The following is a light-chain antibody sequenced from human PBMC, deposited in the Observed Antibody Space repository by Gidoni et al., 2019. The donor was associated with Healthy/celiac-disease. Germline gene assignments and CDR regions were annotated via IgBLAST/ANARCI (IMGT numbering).Light chain of an antibody. CDR2: DAS. Sequence: DIQLTQSPSSLSASEGDRVTITCQASQDISNYLNWYQQKPGKAPKLLIYDASNLETGVPSRFSGSGSGTDFTFTISSLQPEDIATYYCQQYDNLPGTFGGXTKVEIK. V-gene: IGKV1-33*01. CDR1: QDISNY. CDR3: QQYDNLPGT. J-gene: IGKJ4*01.